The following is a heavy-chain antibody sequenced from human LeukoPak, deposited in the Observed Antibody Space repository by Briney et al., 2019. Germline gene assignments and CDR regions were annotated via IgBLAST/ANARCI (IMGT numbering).Heavy chain of an antibody. J-gene: IGHJ4*02. CDR2: IYTSGST. Sequence: SETLSLTCTVSGGSISSYYWSWIRQPAGKGLEWVGRIYTSGSTNYNPSLKSRVTMSVDTSKNQFSLKLSSVTAADTAVYYCARDNNYYGSGSYHDYWGQGTLVTVSS. CDR3: ARDNNYYGSGSYHDY. CDR1: GGSISSYY. V-gene: IGHV4-4*07. D-gene: IGHD3-10*01.